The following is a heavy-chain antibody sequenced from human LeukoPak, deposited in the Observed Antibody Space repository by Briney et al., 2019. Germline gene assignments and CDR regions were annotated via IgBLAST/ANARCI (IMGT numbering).Heavy chain of an antibody. CDR1: GFTFSSYS. CDR3: ARMAAAGTRAFDI. CDR2: ISSSSSYI. V-gene: IGHV3-21*01. D-gene: IGHD6-13*01. Sequence: PGGSLRLSCAASGFTFSSYSMNWVRQAPGKGLEWASSISSSSSYIYYADSVKGRFTISRDNAKNSLYLQMNSLRAEDTAVYYCARMAAAGTRAFDIWGQGTMVTVSS. J-gene: IGHJ3*02.